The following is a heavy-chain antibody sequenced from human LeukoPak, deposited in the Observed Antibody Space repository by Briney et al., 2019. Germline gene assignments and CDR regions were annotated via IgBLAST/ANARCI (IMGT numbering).Heavy chain of an antibody. V-gene: IGHV3-30*02. D-gene: IGHD3-3*01. CDR2: IRYDGSNK. Sequence: GGSLRLSCAASGFTFSSYGMHWVRQAPGKGLEWVAFIRYDGSNKYYADSVKGRFTISRDNSKNTLYLQMNSLRAEDTAVYYCANLDYDFWSAFDYWGQGTLVTVSS. J-gene: IGHJ4*02. CDR1: GFTFSSYG. CDR3: ANLDYDFWSAFDY.